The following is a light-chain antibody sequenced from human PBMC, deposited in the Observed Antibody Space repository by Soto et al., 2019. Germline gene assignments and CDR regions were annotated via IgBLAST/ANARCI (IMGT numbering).Light chain of an antibody. V-gene: IGKV3-11*01. CDR1: QSVGNN. J-gene: IGKJ4*01. CDR2: EAS. Sequence: EVVLKQSPATLSLSPGESATLSCRASQSVGNNLAWYQQKPGQAPGLLIYEASTRATGIPARFSGSGSGTDFTLTISSLEPEDFAVYYCQQHANWPLTFGGGTKVDIK. CDR3: QQHANWPLT.